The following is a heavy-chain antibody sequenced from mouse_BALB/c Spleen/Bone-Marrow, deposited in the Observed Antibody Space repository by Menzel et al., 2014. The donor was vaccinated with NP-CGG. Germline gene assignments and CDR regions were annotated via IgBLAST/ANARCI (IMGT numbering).Heavy chain of an antibody. CDR3: ARAVYGNFDY. CDR2: SRNKVNDYTT. D-gene: IGHD2-1*01. V-gene: IGHV7-1*02. Sequence: VQRVESGGGLVQPGGSLRLSCATSGFTFSDFYMEWVRQPPGKRLEWIAASRNKVNDYTTEYSASVKGRFIVSRDTSQSILYLQMNALRAEDTAIYYCARAVYGNFDYWGQGTTLTVSS. CDR1: GFTFSDFY. J-gene: IGHJ2*01.